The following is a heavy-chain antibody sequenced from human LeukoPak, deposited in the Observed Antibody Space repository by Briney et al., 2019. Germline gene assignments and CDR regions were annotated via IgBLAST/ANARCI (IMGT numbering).Heavy chain of an antibody. CDR3: QAYCGGDCYP. CDR2: IRNKANCYAT. D-gene: IGHD2-21*02. J-gene: IGHJ5*02. Sequence: GGSLTLSCPSSGFTFSGSAMHWVRQAAGKGLEWVGRIRNKANCYATAYAASVKGRFTISRDDSKNTAYLQMNSLKTEDTAVYYCQAYCGGDCYPWGQGILVTVSS. CDR1: GFTFSGSA. V-gene: IGHV3-73*01.